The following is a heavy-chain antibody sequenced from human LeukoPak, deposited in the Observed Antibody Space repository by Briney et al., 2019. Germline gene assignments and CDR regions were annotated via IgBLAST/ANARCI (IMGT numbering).Heavy chain of an antibody. Sequence: ASPTLSLTRPLSGGSITNYFWSWIRQPPGKGLEWLGYIYYTGSTNYNPSLKSRVTISVGTSKNHFFLKLSSVTAADTAVYYCAGPGKSISTAGAFGIWGQGTMVTVSS. CDR2: IYYTGST. J-gene: IGHJ3*02. D-gene: IGHD3-10*01. CDR1: GGSITNYF. CDR3: AGPGKSISTAGAFGI. V-gene: IGHV4-59*01.